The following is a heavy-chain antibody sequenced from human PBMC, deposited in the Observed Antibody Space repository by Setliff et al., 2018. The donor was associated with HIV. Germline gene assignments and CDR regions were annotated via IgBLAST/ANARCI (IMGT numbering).Heavy chain of an antibody. J-gene: IGHJ4*02. Sequence: GASVKVSCKASGYTFSNHTIHWVRQAPGQRPEWMGWLNAGYGNTKYSQKLQGRVTITRDISASTAYMELSSLRSEDTAVYYCARSGLVYDDVLTGPPTDYWGQGTLVTVSS. CDR2: LNAGYGNT. D-gene: IGHD3-9*01. CDR3: ARSGLVYDDVLTGPPTDY. CDR1: GYTFSNHT. V-gene: IGHV1-3*01.